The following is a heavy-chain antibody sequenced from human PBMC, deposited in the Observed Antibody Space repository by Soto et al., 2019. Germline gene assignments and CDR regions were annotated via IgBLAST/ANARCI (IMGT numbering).Heavy chain of an antibody. CDR3: ARERGYIVVVPVFLNAEDGIRGTVKGSAFLLNRSSDL. Sequence: KGLEWIGEINHSGSTNYNPSLKSRVTISVDTSKNQFSLKLSSVTAADTAVYYCARERGYIVVVPVFLNAEDGIRGTVKGSAFLLNRSSDL. V-gene: IGHV4-34*01. J-gene: IGHJ2*01. D-gene: IGHD2-2*01. CDR2: INHSGST.